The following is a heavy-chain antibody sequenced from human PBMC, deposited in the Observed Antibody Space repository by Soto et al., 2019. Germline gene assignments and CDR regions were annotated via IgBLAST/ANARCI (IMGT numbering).Heavy chain of an antibody. CDR1: GYSFTSYW. CDR2: IYPGDSDT. CDR3: ARLGRYNWNYVFAFDI. D-gene: IGHD1-7*01. Sequence: GESLKISCKGSGYSFTSYWIGWVRQMPGKGLEWMGIIYPGDSDTRCSPSFQGQVTISADKSISTAYLQWSSLKASDTAMYYCARLGRYNWNYVFAFDIWGQRTTVTGSS. J-gene: IGHJ3*02. V-gene: IGHV5-51*01.